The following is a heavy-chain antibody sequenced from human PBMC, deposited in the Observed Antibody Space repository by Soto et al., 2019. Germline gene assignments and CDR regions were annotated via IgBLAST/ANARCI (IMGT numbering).Heavy chain of an antibody. CDR2: ISDRSSYI. CDR3: ARGGTYYYDSSGYWDAFDI. Sequence: EVQLVESGGGQVQPGGSLRLSCAASGFTFSSYSMNWVRQAPGKGLEWVSSISDRSSYIYYADSLKGRFTISRDNAKNSLYLQMNSLRAEDTAVYFCARGGTYYYDSSGYWDAFDIWGQGTMVTVSS. CDR1: GFTFSSYS. D-gene: IGHD3-22*01. J-gene: IGHJ3*02. V-gene: IGHV3-21*01.